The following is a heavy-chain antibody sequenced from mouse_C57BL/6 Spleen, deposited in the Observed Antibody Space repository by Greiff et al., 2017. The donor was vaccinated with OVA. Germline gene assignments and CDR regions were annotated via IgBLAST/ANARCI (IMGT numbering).Heavy chain of an antibody. CDR3: ARSPPTVVATETYYFDY. V-gene: IGHV1-7*01. CDR2: INPSSGYT. D-gene: IGHD1-1*01. Sequence: QVHVKQSGAELAKPGASVKLSCKASGYTFTSYWMHWVKQRPGQGLEWIGYINPSSGYTKYNQKFKDKATLTADKSSSTAYMQLSSLTYEDSAVYYCARSPPTVVATETYYFDYWGQGTTLTVSS. CDR1: GYTFTSYW. J-gene: IGHJ2*01.